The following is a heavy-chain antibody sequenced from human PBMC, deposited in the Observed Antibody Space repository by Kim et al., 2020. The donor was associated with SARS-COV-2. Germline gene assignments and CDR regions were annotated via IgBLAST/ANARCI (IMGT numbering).Heavy chain of an antibody. J-gene: IGHJ4*02. V-gene: IGHV3-23*01. CDR3: AKEKMDYDILTGYYTYYFDY. CDR1: GFTFSSYA. CDR2: ISGSGGST. Sequence: GGSLRLSCAASGFTFSSYAMSWVRQAPGKGLEWVSAISGSGGSTYYADSVKGRFTISRDNSKNTLYLQMNSLRAEDTAVYYCAKEKMDYDILTGYYTYYFDYWGQGTLVTVSS. D-gene: IGHD3-9*01.